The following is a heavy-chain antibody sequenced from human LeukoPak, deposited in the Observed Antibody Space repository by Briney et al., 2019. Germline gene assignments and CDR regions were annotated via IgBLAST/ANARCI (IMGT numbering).Heavy chain of an antibody. CDR2: IRSKANSYAT. V-gene: IGHV3-73*01. D-gene: IGHD3-22*01. Sequence: PGGSLRLSCAASGFTFSGSAMHWVRQAPGKGLEWVGRIRSKANSYATAYAASVKGRFTISRDDSKNTAYLQMNSLKTEDTAVYYCTSLYDSSGYYPTDYWGQGTLVTVSS. CDR3: TSLYDSSGYYPTDY. J-gene: IGHJ4*02. CDR1: GFTFSGSA.